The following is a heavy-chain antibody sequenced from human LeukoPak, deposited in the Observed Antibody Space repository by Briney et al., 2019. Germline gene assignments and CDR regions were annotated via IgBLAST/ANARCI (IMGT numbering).Heavy chain of an antibody. CDR2: ISSSSSII. D-gene: IGHD3-10*01. Sequence: GGSLRLSCVASGFTFNTYSMNWVRQAPGKGLEWLSYISSSSSIIYDADSVKGRFTISRDDVKNSLYLQMNTLRDEDTAVYFSARDRYGSGTSPDSFDIWGQGTMVTVSS. CDR1: GFTFNTYS. CDR3: ARDRYGSGTSPDSFDI. J-gene: IGHJ3*02. V-gene: IGHV3-48*02.